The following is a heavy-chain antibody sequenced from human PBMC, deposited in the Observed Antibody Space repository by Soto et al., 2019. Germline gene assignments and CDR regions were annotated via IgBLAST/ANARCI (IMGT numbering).Heavy chain of an antibody. D-gene: IGHD5-18*01. CDR2: IYPSDGST. CDR3: ARVYGYDAFDI. J-gene: IGHJ3*02. V-gene: IGHV1-46*01. Sequence: ASVKVSSKASGYPFTIYYMHWVRQAPGQGLEWMGRIYPSDGSTSYAQKFQGRVTMTGDTSTSTAYMELRSLRSDDTAVYYCARVYGYDAFDIWGQGTMVTVSS. CDR1: GYPFTIYY.